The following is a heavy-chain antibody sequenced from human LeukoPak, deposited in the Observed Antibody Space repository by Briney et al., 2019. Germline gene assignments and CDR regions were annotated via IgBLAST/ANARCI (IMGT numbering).Heavy chain of an antibody. CDR1: GVSLSNSA. Sequence: GGSLRLSCGGSGVSLSNSAMNWVRQGSGRGLEWVAHIRSRAKNYATAYDVSVGARSFISTDDSSTTAFLQMTSLDIEDSAMSYWIRHVEFQRPYWGQGALFSVSS. CDR2: IRSRAKNYAT. J-gene: IGHJ4*02. CDR3: IRHVEFQRPY. D-gene: IGHD2-2*01. V-gene: IGHV3-73*01.